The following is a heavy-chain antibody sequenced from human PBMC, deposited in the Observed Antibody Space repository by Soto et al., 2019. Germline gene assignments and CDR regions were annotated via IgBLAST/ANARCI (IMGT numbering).Heavy chain of an antibody. Sequence: QVQLVQSGAEVKKPGASVKVSCKASGYTFTSYAMHWVRQAPGQRLEWMGWINAGNGNTKYSQKSQGRVTMTRDTSASTAYMELSSLRSEDTAVYYCARVGGDSSGWYSLDYWGQGTLVTVSS. J-gene: IGHJ4*02. D-gene: IGHD6-19*01. CDR3: ARVGGDSSGWYSLDY. V-gene: IGHV1-3*01. CDR1: GYTFTSYA. CDR2: INAGNGNT.